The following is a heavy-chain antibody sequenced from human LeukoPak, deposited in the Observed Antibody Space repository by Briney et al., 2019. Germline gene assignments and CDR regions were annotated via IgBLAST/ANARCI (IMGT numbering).Heavy chain of an antibody. Sequence: GGSLRLSCAASGFSFSYYAMRWVRQAPAKGLEWVAVISNNGTNRYYADSVKGRFTISRDNSKNTLYLQMNSLRAEDPAVYYCARSTGDCSGGTCYSDFDCWGQGTLVTVSS. CDR2: ISNNGTNR. D-gene: IGHD2-15*01. V-gene: IGHV3-30*01. CDR1: GFSFSYYA. J-gene: IGHJ4*02. CDR3: ARSTGDCSGGTCYSDFDC.